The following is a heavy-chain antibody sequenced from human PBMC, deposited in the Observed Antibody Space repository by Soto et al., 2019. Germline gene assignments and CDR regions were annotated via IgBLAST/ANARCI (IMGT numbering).Heavy chain of an antibody. CDR3: ARGYGDYESENYYYGMDV. J-gene: IGHJ6*02. Sequence: QVQLVQSGAEVKKPGSSVKVSCKASGGTFSSYAISWVRQAPGQGLEWMGGIIPIFGTANYAQKFQGRVTITADESTSPAYMELSSLRSEDTAVYYCARGYGDYESENYYYGMDVWGQGTTVTVSS. CDR2: IIPIFGTA. V-gene: IGHV1-69*12. CDR1: GGTFSSYA. D-gene: IGHD4-17*01.